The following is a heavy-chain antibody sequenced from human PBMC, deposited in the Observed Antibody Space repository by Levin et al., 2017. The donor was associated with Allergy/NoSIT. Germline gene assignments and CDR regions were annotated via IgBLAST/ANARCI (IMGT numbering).Heavy chain of an antibody. CDR3: ASLFYDFWSGYWIGFDY. D-gene: IGHD3-3*01. Sequence: SQTLSLTCTVSGGSISSSSYYWGWIRQPPGKGLEWIGSIYYSGSTYYNPSLKSRVTISVDTSKNQFSLKLSSVTAADTAVYYCASLFYDFWSGYWIGFDYWGQGTLVTVSS. V-gene: IGHV4-39*01. CDR1: GGSISSSSYY. J-gene: IGHJ4*02. CDR2: IYYSGST.